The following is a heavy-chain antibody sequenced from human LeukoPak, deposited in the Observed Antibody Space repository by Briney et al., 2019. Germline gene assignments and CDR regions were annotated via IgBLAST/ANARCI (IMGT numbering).Heavy chain of an antibody. CDR1: GYTFTSYG. V-gene: IGHV1-18*04. J-gene: IGHJ4*02. Sequence: ASVKLSCTASGYTFTSYGISWVRQAPGQGLEWMGWISAYNGNTNYAQKLQGRVTMATDTSTSTAYMELRSLRSDDTAVYYCARVRSGYSGYDSDYWGQGTLVTVSS. CDR3: ARVRSGYSGYDSDY. D-gene: IGHD5-12*01. CDR2: ISAYNGNT.